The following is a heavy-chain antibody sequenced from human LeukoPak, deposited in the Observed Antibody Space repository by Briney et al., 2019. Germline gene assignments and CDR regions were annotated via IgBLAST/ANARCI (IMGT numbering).Heavy chain of an antibody. Sequence: GASVKVSCKASGGTFSSYAISWVRQAPGQGLEWMGGIIPIFGTANYAQKFQGRVTITADESTSTAYMELSSLRSEDTAVYYCARVLTMVRGVIIRENWFDPWGQGTLVTVSS. D-gene: IGHD3-10*01. CDR1: GGTFSSYA. CDR3: ARVLTMVRGVIIRENWFDP. CDR2: IIPIFGTA. J-gene: IGHJ5*02. V-gene: IGHV1-69*13.